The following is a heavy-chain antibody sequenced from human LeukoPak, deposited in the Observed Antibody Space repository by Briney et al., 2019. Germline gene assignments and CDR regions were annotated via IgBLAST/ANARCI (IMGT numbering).Heavy chain of an antibody. Sequence: SETLSLTCAVSGDSIRNHFWTWIRQPPGKGLESIGFISDSGYTNYNPSFKSRVSISVDTSKNQFSLRLTSVKTADTAVYYCARALTSVDVTMVNYYYYYYLDVWGRGTTVTVSS. CDR3: ARALTSVDVTMVNYYYYYYLDV. J-gene: IGHJ6*03. CDR2: ISDSGYT. V-gene: IGHV4-59*11. CDR1: GDSIRNHF. D-gene: IGHD4/OR15-4a*01.